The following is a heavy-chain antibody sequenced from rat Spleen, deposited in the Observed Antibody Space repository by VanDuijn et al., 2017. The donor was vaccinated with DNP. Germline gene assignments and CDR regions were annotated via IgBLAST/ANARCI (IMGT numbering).Heavy chain of an antibody. D-gene: IGHD1-11*01. CDR2: IRYDGGST. V-gene: IGHV5-20*01. CDR1: GFTFSDYY. Sequence: EVQLVESGGGLVQPGRSLKLSCAASGFTFSDYYMAWVRQAPTKGLEWVAYIRYDGGSTYYGDSVKGRFTVSRDDAMNTLFLQMDSLRSDDTATYYCAHSDGSYGFAYWGQGTRVTVSS. J-gene: IGHJ3*01. CDR3: AHSDGSYGFAY.